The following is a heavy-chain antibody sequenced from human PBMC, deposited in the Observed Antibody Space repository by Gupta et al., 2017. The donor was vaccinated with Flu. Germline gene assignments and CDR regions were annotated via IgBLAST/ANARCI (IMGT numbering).Heavy chain of an antibody. Sequence: KTGGSLRLSCAASGFTFSDSYMTWIRRAPGKGLEWISFIGSRGTVIHYADSVKGRFTISRDDAKNSLYLHMNSLRIEDTAVYYCARADIVVPPGGLNWLDTWGQGTRGTVSS. CDR3: ARADIVVPPGGLNWLDT. V-gene: IGHV3-11*01. CDR1: GFTFSDSY. D-gene: IGHD2-15*01. CDR2: IGSRGTVI. J-gene: IGHJ5*02.